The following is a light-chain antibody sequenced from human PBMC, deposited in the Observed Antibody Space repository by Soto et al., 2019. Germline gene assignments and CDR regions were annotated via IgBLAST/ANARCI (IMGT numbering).Light chain of an antibody. V-gene: IGKV3-20*01. J-gene: IGKJ1*01. CDR1: QSVSSSY. CDR3: QQYNSPPWT. Sequence: EIVLTQSPGTLSLSPGEIATLSCSASQSVSSSYLAWYQQKPGQAPRLLIYGPSNRATGIPDRFSGSGSGTDFTLTIRRLEPEDFAVYYCQQYNSPPWTFGQGTKVDIK. CDR2: GPS.